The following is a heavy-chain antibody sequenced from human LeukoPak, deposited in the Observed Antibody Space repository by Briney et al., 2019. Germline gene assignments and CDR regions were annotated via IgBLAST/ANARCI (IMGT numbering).Heavy chain of an antibody. V-gene: IGHV3-20*04. J-gene: IGHJ3*02. CDR2: IKWNGGST. CDR1: GFTFDDYG. D-gene: IGHD1-26*01. CDR3: ARPGSGSYLDDAFDI. Sequence: PGGSLRLSCAASGFTFDDYGMSWVRQAPGKGLEGVSGIKWNGGSTGYADSVKGRFTISRDNAKNSLYLQMNSLRAEDTALYYCARPGSGSYLDDAFDIWGQGTMVTVSS.